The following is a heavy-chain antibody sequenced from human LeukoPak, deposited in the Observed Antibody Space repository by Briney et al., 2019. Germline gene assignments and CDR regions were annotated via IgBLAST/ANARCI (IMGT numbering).Heavy chain of an antibody. J-gene: IGHJ3*02. CDR1: GYSFSTYW. D-gene: IGHD3/OR15-3a*01. CDR2: IYPDDSDT. V-gene: IGHV5-51*01. CDR3: ARSLLPGTAHDFFDI. Sequence: GESLKISCKGSGYSFSTYWLGWVRQMPGKGLEWIGIIYPDDSDTTYSPTFQGQVTISADKSISTAYLQWSSLKASDTAMYYCARSLLPGTAHDFFDIWGQGTVVTVSP.